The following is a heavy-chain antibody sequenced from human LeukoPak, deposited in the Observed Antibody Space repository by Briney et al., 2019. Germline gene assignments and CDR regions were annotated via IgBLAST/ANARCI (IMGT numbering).Heavy chain of an antibody. V-gene: IGHV1-2*02. D-gene: IGHD5-18*01. Sequence: ASVKVSCKASGYMFTGHYVHWVRQAPGQGLEWMGWINPNSGGTNYAQKFQGRVTMTRDTSISTAYMELSSLRSDDTAVYYCARVTEHTAMVHWYFDLWGRGTLVTV. J-gene: IGHJ2*01. CDR1: GYMFTGHY. CDR3: ARVTEHTAMVHWYFDL. CDR2: INPNSGGT.